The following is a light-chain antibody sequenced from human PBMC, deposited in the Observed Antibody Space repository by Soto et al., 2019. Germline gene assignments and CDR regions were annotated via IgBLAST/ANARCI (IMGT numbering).Light chain of an antibody. CDR1: QSVSSSY. CDR2: GAS. V-gene: IGKV3-20*01. J-gene: IGKJ1*01. Sequence: ESVLTQSPGTLSLSPGERATLSCRASQSVSSSYLAWYQQKPGQAPRLLIYGASSRATGIPDRFSGSGSGTDFTLTIGRREPGDFAVYYCQRYGSSPGRTGGQGTKLQIK. CDR3: QRYGSSPGRT.